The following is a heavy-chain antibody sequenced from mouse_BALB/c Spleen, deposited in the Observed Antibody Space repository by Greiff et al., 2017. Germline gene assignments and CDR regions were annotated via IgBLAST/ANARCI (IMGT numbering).Heavy chain of an antibody. CDR2: IRNKANGYTT. V-gene: IGHV7-3*02. D-gene: IGHD2-1*01. J-gene: IGHJ4*01. Sequence: EVKLMESGGGLVQPGGSLRLSCATSGFTFTDYYMSWVRQPPGKALEWLGFIRNKANGYTTEYSASVKGRFTISRDNSQSILYLQMNTLRAEDSATYYCARVGNSYAMDYWGQGTSVTVSA. CDR3: ARVGNSYAMDY. CDR1: GFTFTDYY.